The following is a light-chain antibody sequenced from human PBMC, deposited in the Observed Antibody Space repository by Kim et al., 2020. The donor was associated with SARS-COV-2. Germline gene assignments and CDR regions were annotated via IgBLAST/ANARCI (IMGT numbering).Light chain of an antibody. Sequence: PPGERAPPSCRASQSVSNSYLAWYQQKPGQAPRLLIYGASSRATGIPDRFSGSGSGTDFTFSISRLEPEDFAVYYCQQYGSSPLTFGGGTKVDIK. CDR3: QQYGSSPLT. CDR1: QSVSNSY. J-gene: IGKJ4*01. V-gene: IGKV3-20*01. CDR2: GAS.